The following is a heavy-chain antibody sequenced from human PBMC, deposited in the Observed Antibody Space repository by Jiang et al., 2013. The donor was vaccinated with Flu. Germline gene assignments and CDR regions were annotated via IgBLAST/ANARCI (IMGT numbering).Heavy chain of an antibody. Sequence: TSYGISWVRQAPGQGLEWMGWISAYNGNTNYAQKLQGRVTMTTDTSTSTAYMELRSLRSDDTAVYYCARAERGSFDYWGQGTLVTVSS. CDR1: TSYG. V-gene: IGHV1-18*01. J-gene: IGHJ4*02. CDR2: ISAYNGNT. CDR3: ARAERGSFDY. D-gene: IGHD1-26*01.